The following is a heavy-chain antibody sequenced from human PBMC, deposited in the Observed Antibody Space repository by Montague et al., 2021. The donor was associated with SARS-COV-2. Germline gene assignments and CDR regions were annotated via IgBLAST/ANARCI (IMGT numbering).Heavy chain of an antibody. D-gene: IGHD3/OR15-3a*01. V-gene: IGHV4-4*02. J-gene: IGHJ4*02. CDR1: DVSLSSSTW. Sequence: SETLSLTCVVSDVSLSSSTWWSWVRQSPGKGLEWVGETYLSGFTQYNPSVKSRATISLDDSRSQFSLRLTSVTAADTAVYFCARGGLGNRGFDYWGQGALVTVSS. CDR2: TYLSGFT. CDR3: ARGGLGNRGFDY.